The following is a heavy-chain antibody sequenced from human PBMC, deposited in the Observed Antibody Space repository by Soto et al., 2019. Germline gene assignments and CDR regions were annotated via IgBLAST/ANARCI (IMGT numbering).Heavy chain of an antibody. Sequence: EVQLVESGGGLVKPGGSLRLSCAASGFTFSSYSMNWVRQAPGKGLEWVSSISSSSSYIYYADSVKGRFTISRDNAKNLLYLQMNSLRAEDTAVSYCARDRSLDAAFDYWGQGTLVTVSS. V-gene: IGHV3-21*01. CDR3: ARDRSLDAAFDY. D-gene: IGHD3-9*01. CDR1: GFTFSSYS. J-gene: IGHJ4*02. CDR2: ISSSSSYI.